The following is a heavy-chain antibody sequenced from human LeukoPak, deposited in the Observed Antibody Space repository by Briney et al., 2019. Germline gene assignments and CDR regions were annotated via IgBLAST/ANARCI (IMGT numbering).Heavy chain of an antibody. CDR2: IYPGDSDT. D-gene: IGHD6-19*01. Sequence: GESLQISSQGSGYSFSNYWIGWVRPMPGKGLEWMGIIYPGDSDTRHSPSFQGQVTISVDRSISTAYLQWSSLEASDTAMYYCVTYSSGYYYFDYWGQGTLVTVSS. J-gene: IGHJ4*02. V-gene: IGHV5-51*01. CDR3: VTYSSGYYYFDY. CDR1: GYSFSNYW.